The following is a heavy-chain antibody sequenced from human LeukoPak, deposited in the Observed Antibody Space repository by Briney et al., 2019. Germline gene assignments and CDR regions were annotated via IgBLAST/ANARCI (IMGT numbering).Heavy chain of an antibody. Sequence: SETLSLTCTVSGGSISSYYWSWIRHPPGKGLEWIGRIEISGNTNYKPSLKSRVTMSVDTSKNQFSLKLSSVTAADTAVYYCARVSSSWYQDWYFDLWGRGTLVTVSS. J-gene: IGHJ2*01. CDR1: GGSISSYY. CDR3: ARVSSSWYQDWYFDL. V-gene: IGHV4-4*07. D-gene: IGHD6-13*01. CDR2: IEISGNT.